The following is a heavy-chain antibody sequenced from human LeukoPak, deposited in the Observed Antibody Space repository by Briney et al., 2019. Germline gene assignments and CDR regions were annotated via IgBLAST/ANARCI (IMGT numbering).Heavy chain of an antibody. D-gene: IGHD3-22*01. J-gene: IGHJ4*02. CDR1: GYSISSGYY. CDR3: ARYYDSSGYYYGYFDY. Sequence: SETLSLTCTVSGYSISSGYYWGWIRQPPGKGLEWIGSIYHSGSTYYNPSLKSRVTISVDTSKNQFSLKLSSVTAADTAVYYCARYYDSSGYYYGYFDYWGQGTLVTVSS. V-gene: IGHV4-38-2*02. CDR2: IYHSGST.